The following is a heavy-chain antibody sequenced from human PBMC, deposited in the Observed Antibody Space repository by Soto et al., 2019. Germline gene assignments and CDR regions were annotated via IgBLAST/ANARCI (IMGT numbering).Heavy chain of an antibody. D-gene: IGHD6-19*01. CDR3: AKDSQWLLDKPGGMDV. V-gene: IGHV3-30*18. Sequence: QVQLVESGGGVVQPGRSLRLSCAASGFTFSSYGMHWVRQAPGKGLEWVAVISYDGSNKYYADSVKGRFTISRDNSKNTLYLQMNSLRAEDTAVYDCAKDSQWLLDKPGGMDVWGQGNTVTVSS. CDR1: GFTFSSYG. CDR2: ISYDGSNK. J-gene: IGHJ6*02.